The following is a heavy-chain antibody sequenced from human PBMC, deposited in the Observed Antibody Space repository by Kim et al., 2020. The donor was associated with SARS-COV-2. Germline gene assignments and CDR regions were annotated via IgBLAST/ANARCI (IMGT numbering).Heavy chain of an antibody. Sequence: ASVKVSCKASGYTFTGYYMHWVRQAPGQGLEWMGWINPNSGGTNYAQKFQGRVTMTRDTSISTAYMELSRLRSDDTAVYYCARTPGGVLRYFDWFPTGDYFDYWGQGTLVTVSS. CDR1: GYTFTGYY. J-gene: IGHJ4*02. D-gene: IGHD3-9*01. CDR3: ARTPGGVLRYFDWFPTGDYFDY. V-gene: IGHV1-2*02. CDR2: INPNSGGT.